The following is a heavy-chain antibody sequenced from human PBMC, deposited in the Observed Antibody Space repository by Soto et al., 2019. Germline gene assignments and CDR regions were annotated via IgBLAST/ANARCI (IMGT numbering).Heavy chain of an antibody. V-gene: IGHV4-4*07. J-gene: IGHJ6*02. Sequence: SETLSVTCTVSVDSITTYYWRCIRQPAGKGLEWIGRIDTSGNTNYNPSLKSRVTMSVDTSKKQFSLKLTSVTAADTAVYYCARYSNNWFQTEGMDVWGQGTTVT. CDR2: IDTSGNT. D-gene: IGHD6-13*01. CDR3: ARYSNNWFQTEGMDV. CDR1: VDSITTYY.